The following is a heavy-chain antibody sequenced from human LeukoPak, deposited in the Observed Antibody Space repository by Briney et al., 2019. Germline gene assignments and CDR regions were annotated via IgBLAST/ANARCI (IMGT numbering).Heavy chain of an antibody. D-gene: IGHD2/OR15-2a*01. CDR2: MSYDGSTK. CDR3: IRNNNNDY. V-gene: IGHV3-30*02. CDR1: GFTFSSYA. J-gene: IGHJ4*02. Sequence: GGSLRLSCAASGFTFSSYAMHWVRQAPGKGLEWVAFMSYDGSTKTYADSVKGRFTISGDNSKNTLHLQMNSLRAEDTAVYCCIRNNNNDYWGQGTLVTVSS.